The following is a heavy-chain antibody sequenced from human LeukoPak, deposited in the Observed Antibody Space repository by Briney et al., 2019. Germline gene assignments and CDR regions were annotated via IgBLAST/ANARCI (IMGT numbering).Heavy chain of an antibody. D-gene: IGHD3-22*01. V-gene: IGHV4-34*01. J-gene: IGHJ5*02. CDR3: ARGYDYDSSGYQNWFDP. Sequence: SETLSLTCAVYGESFSGYYWSWIRQPPGKGLEWIGEINHSGSTNYNPSLKSRVTISVDTSKNQFSLKLSSVTAADTAVYYCARGYDYDSSGYQNWFDPWGQGTLVTVSS. CDR1: GESFSGYY. CDR2: INHSGST.